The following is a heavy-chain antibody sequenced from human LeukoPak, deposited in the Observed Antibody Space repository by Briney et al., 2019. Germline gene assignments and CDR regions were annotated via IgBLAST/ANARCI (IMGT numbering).Heavy chain of an antibody. CDR1: GFSFSAYY. CDR3: ARGSGYTSGHFEY. V-gene: IGHV3-11*01. Sequence: GGSLRLSCAASGFSFSAYYMSWIRQAPGKGPEWIAYISGSGSSTYYADSVKGRFTFSRDNAKDSLDLQMNSLRADDTAVYYCARGSGYTSGHFEYWGQGTLVTVSS. D-gene: IGHD5-12*01. J-gene: IGHJ4*02. CDR2: ISGSGSST.